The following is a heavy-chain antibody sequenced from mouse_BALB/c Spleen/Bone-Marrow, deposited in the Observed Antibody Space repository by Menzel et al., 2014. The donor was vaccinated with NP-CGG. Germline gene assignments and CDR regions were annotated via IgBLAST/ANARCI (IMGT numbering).Heavy chain of an antibody. Sequence: VKLMESGPGLVAPSQSLSITCTISGFSLNSYGVHWVRQPPGKGLEWLVVIWSDGSTTYNSALKSRLSISKDNSKSQVFLKMNSLQTDDTAMYYCARNGNFYAMDYWGQETSVTVSS. CDR1: GFSLNSYG. D-gene: IGHD2-1*01. V-gene: IGHV2-6-1*01. J-gene: IGHJ4*01. CDR2: IWSDGST. CDR3: ARNGNFYAMDY.